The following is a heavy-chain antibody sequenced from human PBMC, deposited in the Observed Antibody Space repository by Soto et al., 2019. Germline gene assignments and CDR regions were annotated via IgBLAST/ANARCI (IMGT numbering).Heavy chain of an antibody. V-gene: IGHV4-4*02. CDR1: GGAISRSKW. J-gene: IGHJ4*02. CDR2: IYQSGST. Sequence: SETLSLTYAVSGGAISRSKWWSWVRQPPGKGLEWIGEIYQSGSTNYNPSLESRVRMSVDKSRNQFSLKLTSVSAADTAVYYCARASATIAAAAIFDYWGQGTLVT. CDR3: ARASATIAAAAIFDY. D-gene: IGHD6-13*01.